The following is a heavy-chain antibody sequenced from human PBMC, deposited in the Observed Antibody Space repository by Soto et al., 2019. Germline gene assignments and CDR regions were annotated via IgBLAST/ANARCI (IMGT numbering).Heavy chain of an antibody. CDR1: GGSFSGYY. CDR3: ARDKKGRDDPTFPKYYYYMDV. J-gene: IGHJ6*03. V-gene: IGHV4-34*01. D-gene: IGHD3-3*02. Sequence: SETLSLTCAVYGGSFSGYYWSWIRQPPGKGLEWIGEINHSGSTNYNPSLKSRVTISVDTSKNQFSLKLSSVTAADTAVYYCARDKKGRDDPTFPKYYYYMDVWGKGTTVTVSS. CDR2: INHSGST.